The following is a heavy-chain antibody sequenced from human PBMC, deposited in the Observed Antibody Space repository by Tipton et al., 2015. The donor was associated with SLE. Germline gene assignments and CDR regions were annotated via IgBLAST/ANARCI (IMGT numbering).Heavy chain of an antibody. CDR3: AKDLVGAHDAFDI. D-gene: IGHD1-26*01. Sequence: SLRLSCAASGFTFDDYAMHWVRQAPGKGLEWVSGISWNSGSIGCADSVKGRFTISRDNAKNSLYLQMNSLRAEDTALYYCAKDLVGAHDAFDIWGQGTMVTVSS. J-gene: IGHJ3*02. V-gene: IGHV3-9*01. CDR2: ISWNSGSI. CDR1: GFTFDDYA.